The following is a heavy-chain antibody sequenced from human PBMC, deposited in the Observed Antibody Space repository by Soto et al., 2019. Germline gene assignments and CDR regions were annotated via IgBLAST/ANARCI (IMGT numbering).Heavy chain of an antibody. V-gene: IGHV3-23*01. CDR3: ARADGPLPVTLLGF. D-gene: IGHD5-18*01. CDR2: INRGGGP. Sequence: EVRLLESGGGLVQPGGSLTLSCATSGFTFNNYSMSWVRQAPGKGLEWVSSINRGGGPYYADSVKGRFTISRDNSKNMLYLRMNSLRADDTAVYFCARADGPLPVTLLGFWGQGTLVTASS. CDR1: GFTFNNYS. J-gene: IGHJ4*02.